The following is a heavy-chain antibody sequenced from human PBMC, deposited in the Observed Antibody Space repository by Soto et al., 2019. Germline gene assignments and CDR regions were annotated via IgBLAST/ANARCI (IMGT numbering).Heavy chain of an antibody. CDR1: GFTFNNYG. J-gene: IGHJ4*02. V-gene: IGHV3-33*01. CDR3: TRAAIKGELLDY. D-gene: IGHD1-26*01. CDR2: IWHDGSNK. Sequence: QVQLVESGGGVVQPGRSLRLSCAASGFTFNNYGMHWVRQAPGKGLEWVALIWHDGSNKGYADSVKGRFTISRDNSKNTLNLQINSLRVEDTAVYYCTRAAIKGELLDYWGQGTQVTVSS.